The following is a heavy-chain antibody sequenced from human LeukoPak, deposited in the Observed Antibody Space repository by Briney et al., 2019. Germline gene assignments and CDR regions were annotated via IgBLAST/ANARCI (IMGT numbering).Heavy chain of an antibody. J-gene: IGHJ4*02. V-gene: IGHV1-69*13. CDR1: GGTFSSCA. D-gene: IGHD6-13*01. CDR3: ASEAAAGTLSAFY. CDR2: IIPIFGTA. Sequence: SVKVSCKASGGTFSSCAISWVRQAPGQGLEWMGGIIPIFGTANYAQKFQGRVTITADESTSTAYMELSSLRSEDTAVYYCASEAAAGTLSAFYWGQGTLVTVSS.